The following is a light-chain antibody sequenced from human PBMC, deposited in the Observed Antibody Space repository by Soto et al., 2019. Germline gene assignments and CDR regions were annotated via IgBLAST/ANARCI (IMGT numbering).Light chain of an antibody. CDR1: HDINNY. CDR3: QQYDNFPTRLT. V-gene: IGKV1-33*01. CDR2: DAS. J-gene: IGKJ4*01. Sequence: DLQMTQSPSSLSASVGDRVTITCQASHDINNYLNWYQQKPGQPPKLLIYDASNLQTGVSSRFSGSGAGTYFTFTISSLQPEDIATYYCQQYDNFPTRLTFGGGTKVDVK.